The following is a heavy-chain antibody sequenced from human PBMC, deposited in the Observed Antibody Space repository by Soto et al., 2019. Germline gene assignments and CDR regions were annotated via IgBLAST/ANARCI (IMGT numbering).Heavy chain of an antibody. CDR1: GCTFGDYA. D-gene: IGHD3-10*01. CDR2: FKWNSGDV. V-gene: IGHV3-9*01. J-gene: IGHJ6*02. Sequence: SLRLSCSAAGCTFGDYAMHWVRQVPGKGLEWVSGFKWNSGDVGYADSVKGRFTISRDNARNSLYLQMNSLRPEDTAVYYCAKDRSSGSLYYGMDFWGRGNMVTVSS. CDR3: AKDRSSGSLYYGMDF.